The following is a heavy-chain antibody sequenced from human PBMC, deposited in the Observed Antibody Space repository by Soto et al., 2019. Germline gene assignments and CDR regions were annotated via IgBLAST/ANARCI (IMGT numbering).Heavy chain of an antibody. CDR3: ARERTGTRGGDY. CDR1: GYTFTSYD. V-gene: IGHV1-8*01. D-gene: IGHD1-1*01. CDR2: MNPNSGNT. J-gene: IGHJ4*02. Sequence: QVQLVQSGAEVKKPGASVKVSCKASGYTFTSYDINWVRQATGQGLEWMGWMNPNSGNTGYAQKFQGRVTMTMNTSITTAYMALSSLRSEDTAVYYCARERTGTRGGDYWGQGTLVTVSS.